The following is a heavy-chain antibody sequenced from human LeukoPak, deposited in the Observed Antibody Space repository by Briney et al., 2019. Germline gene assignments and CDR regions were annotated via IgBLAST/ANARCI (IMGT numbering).Heavy chain of an antibody. Sequence: SVKVSCKASGGTFSSYAISWVRQAPGQGLERMGGIIPSFGTANYAKKFQGRVTITADESTSTAYMELSSLRSEDTAVYYCAFTGDSSGYRGSYFLFDPWGQGTLVTVSS. CDR1: GGTFSSYA. J-gene: IGHJ5*02. CDR2: IIPSFGTA. V-gene: IGHV1-69*13. D-gene: IGHD3-22*01. CDR3: AFTGDSSGYRGSYFLFDP.